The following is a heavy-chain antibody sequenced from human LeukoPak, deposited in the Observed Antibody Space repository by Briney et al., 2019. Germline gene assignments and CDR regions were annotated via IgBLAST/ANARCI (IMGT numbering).Heavy chain of an antibody. V-gene: IGHV4-34*01. Sequence: SETLSLTCAVYGGSLNHYYWSWIRQPPGKGLEWIGEIDRLGRTNYSPSLKNRVTISIDTPKNQFSLKLTSVTAADSAVYYCARPVDCSSTFCSGPFDSWGQGGLVTVSS. D-gene: IGHD2-2*01. CDR3: ARPVDCSSTFCSGPFDS. J-gene: IGHJ4*02. CDR1: GGSLNHYY. CDR2: IDRLGRT.